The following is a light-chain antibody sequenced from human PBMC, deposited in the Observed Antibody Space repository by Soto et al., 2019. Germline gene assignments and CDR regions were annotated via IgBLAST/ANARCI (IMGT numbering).Light chain of an antibody. J-gene: IGLJ1*01. Sequence: QSVLTQPPSASGTPGQRVTISCSGSSSNIGSNYVYWYQQLPGTAPKLLIYRNNQRPSGVPDRFSGSKSGTSASLAFSGLRSEDEADYYCAAWDDSLSGHYVFGTGTKSPS. CDR2: RNN. CDR1: SSNIGSNY. V-gene: IGLV1-47*01. CDR3: AAWDDSLSGHYV.